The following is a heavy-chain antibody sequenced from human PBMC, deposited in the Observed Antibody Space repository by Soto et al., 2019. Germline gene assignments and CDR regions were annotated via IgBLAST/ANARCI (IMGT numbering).Heavy chain of an antibody. V-gene: IGHV1-46*01. CDR2: INPSGGST. D-gene: IGHD3-22*01. CDR1: GYIFANQH. Sequence: QVPLVPSGAGVKKPGASKKVSCKASGYIFANQHIHRVRKAPGQGLDGMGKINPSGGSTNYLQKFQGRVTMTRDTSTSTVYMELSSLRSEDTAVYFCARADYYDGSGFYYDYWGQGTLVTVSS. J-gene: IGHJ4*02. CDR3: ARADYYDGSGFYYDY.